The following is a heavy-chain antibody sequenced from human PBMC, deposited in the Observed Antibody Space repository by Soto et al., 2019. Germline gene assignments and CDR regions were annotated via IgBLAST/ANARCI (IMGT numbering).Heavy chain of an antibody. Sequence: GGSLRLSCAVSGVTLTDFWMNWVRQAPGKGPEWVGRIKSNTAGGTTDFAAPVKGRFTISRDDSQNTLYLQMDSLKTEDTAVYYCSHGYYQYFNSWGPGTLVTVSS. CDR1: GVTLTDFW. V-gene: IGHV3-15*07. D-gene: IGHD5-18*01. CDR3: SHGYYQYFNS. J-gene: IGHJ4*02. CDR2: IKSNTAGGTT.